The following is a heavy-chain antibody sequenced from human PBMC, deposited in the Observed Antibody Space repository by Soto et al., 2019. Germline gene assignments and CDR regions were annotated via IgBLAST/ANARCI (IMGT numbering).Heavy chain of an antibody. Sequence: SGGSLRLSCAASGFTFISYGIHWVRQAPGKGLEWVALISYDGSNKYYADSVKGRFTISRDNSKNTLYLQMNSLRAEDTAMYYCAKDAPYYYDSSGYYGPFDYWGQGTLVTVSS. J-gene: IGHJ4*02. V-gene: IGHV3-30*18. D-gene: IGHD3-22*01. CDR3: AKDAPYYYDSSGYYGPFDY. CDR2: ISYDGSNK. CDR1: GFTFISYG.